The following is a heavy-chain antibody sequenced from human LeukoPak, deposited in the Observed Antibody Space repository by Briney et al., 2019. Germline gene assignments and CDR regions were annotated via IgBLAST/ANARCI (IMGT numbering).Heavy chain of an antibody. D-gene: IGHD3-16*01. CDR2: NYYSGTT. Sequence: SETLSLTCTVSGGSISSYYWPWIRQPPGKGLEWFGYNYYSGTTNHNPSLKSPVTISVCTSKIRFSLTRSSVTAADTAMYYCATGGERSRLIRYWGQGTPVTVSS. V-gene: IGHV4-59*01. J-gene: IGHJ4*02. CDR1: GGSISSYY. CDR3: ATGGERSRLIRY.